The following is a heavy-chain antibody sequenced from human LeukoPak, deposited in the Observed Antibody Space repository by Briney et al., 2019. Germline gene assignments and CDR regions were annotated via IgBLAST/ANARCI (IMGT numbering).Heavy chain of an antibody. V-gene: IGHV3-30-3*01. CDR3: ARDLNYDSSGPLDY. J-gene: IGHJ4*02. CDR2: ISYDGSNK. Sequence: PGGSLRLSCAASGFTFSSYAMHWVRQAPGKGLEWVAVISYDGSNKYYADSVKGRFTISRDNSKNTLYLQMNSLRAEDTAVYYCARDLNYDSSGPLDYWGEGTLVTVSS. CDR1: GFTFSSYA. D-gene: IGHD3-22*01.